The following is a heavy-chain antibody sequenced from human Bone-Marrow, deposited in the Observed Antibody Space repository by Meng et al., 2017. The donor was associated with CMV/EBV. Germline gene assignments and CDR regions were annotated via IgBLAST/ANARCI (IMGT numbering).Heavy chain of an antibody. V-gene: IGHV4-34*01. CDR3: ARGRPRGSYHRRICYFVY. CDR2: INHSGST. J-gene: IGHJ4*02. D-gene: IGHD1-26*01. Sequence: SETLSPTCAVYGGSFSGYYWSWIRQPPGKGLEWIGEINHSGSTNYNPSLKSRVTISVDTSKNQFPLKLSSVTAADTAVYYCARGRPRGSYHRRICYFVYWGQGTRVTGSS. CDR1: GGSFSGYY.